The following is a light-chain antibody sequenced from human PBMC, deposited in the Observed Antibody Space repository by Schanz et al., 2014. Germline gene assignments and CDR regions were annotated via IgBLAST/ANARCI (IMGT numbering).Light chain of an antibody. V-gene: IGKV1-39*01. J-gene: IGKJ1*01. Sequence: DIQMTQSPSSLSASVGDRVTITCRASQSITTYLNWYQQKPGKAPKLLIYAASSLQSGVPSRFSGSGSGTDFTLTISSLQPEDFATYYCQQNRAFGQGTKVEIK. CDR3: QQNRA. CDR2: AAS. CDR1: QSITTY.